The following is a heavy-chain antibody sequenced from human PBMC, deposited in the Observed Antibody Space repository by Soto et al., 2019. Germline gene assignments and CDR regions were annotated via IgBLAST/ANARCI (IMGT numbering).Heavy chain of an antibody. CDR3: ATYYDTSGYFNFDS. CDR1: GFTFSSYE. V-gene: IGHV3-48*03. Sequence: PGGSLRLSCAASGFTFSSYEMNWVRQAPGKGLEWVSSITSSGVTTYYADSVKGRFTISRDNAKNSLYLQMNSLRAEDTAVYYCATYYDTSGYFNFDSWGQGTLVT. J-gene: IGHJ4*02. CDR2: ITSSGVTT. D-gene: IGHD3-22*01.